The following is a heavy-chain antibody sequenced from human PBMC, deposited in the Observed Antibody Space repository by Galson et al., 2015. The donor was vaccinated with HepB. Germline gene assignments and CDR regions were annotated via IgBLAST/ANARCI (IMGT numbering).Heavy chain of an antibody. CDR3: AITYDYKISVYWGATYFYGMDV. Sequence: SLRLSCAASGFTVSNNYMNWVRQAPGKGLEWVAVIYSGGSTYYAESVKGRFTISRVNSKNTLFLQMNSLRADDAAVCYCAITYDYKISVYWGATYFYGMDVWGQGTTVTVS. CDR1: GFTVSNNY. V-gene: IGHV3-53*05. D-gene: IGHD3-22*01. CDR2: IYSGGST. J-gene: IGHJ6*02.